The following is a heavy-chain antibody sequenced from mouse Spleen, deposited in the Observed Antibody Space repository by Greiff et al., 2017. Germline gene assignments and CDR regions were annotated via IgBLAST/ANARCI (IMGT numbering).Heavy chain of an antibody. CDR1: GFNIKDAY. V-gene: IGHV14-4*01. Sequence: VQLQQSGAELVRPGASVKLSCTASGFNIKDAYMHWVKQRPEQGLEWIGWIDPENGDTEYASKFQGKATITADTSSNTAYLQLSSLTSEDTAVYYCTSLERKEPYSLDYWGQGTTLTVSS. J-gene: IGHJ2*01. CDR2: IDPENGDT. CDR3: TSLERKEPYSLDY.